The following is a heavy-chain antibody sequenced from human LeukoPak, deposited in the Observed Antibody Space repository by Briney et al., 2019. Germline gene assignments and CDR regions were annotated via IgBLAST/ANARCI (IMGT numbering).Heavy chain of an antibody. V-gene: IGHV4-30-4*01. J-gene: IGHJ4*02. CDR2: IYYSGST. Sequence: SETLSLTCTVSGGSISSGDYYWSWIRQPPGKGLEWIGYIYYSGSTYYNPSLESRVTISVDTSKNQFSLKLSSVTAADTAVYYCARGDYYDRGVFDYWGQGTLVTVSS. CDR1: GGSISSGDYY. D-gene: IGHD3-22*01. CDR3: ARGDYYDRGVFDY.